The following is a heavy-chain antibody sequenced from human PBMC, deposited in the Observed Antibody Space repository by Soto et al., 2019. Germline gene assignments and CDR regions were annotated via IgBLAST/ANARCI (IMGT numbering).Heavy chain of an antibody. CDR1: GFTFSSCG. J-gene: IGHJ4*02. D-gene: IGHD2-15*01. CDR2: ISYDGSNK. CDR3: AKETYSGPLDY. V-gene: IGHV3-30*18. Sequence: QVQLVESGGGVVQPGRSLRLSCAASGFTFSSCGMHWVRQAPGKGLEWVAVISYDGSNKYYADSVKGRLTISRDNSKNTLYLQMNSLRAEDTAVYYCAKETYSGPLDYWGQGTLVTVSS.